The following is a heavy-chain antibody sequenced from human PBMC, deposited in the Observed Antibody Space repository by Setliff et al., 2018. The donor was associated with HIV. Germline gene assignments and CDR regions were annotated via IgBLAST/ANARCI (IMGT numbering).Heavy chain of an antibody. D-gene: IGHD6-13*01. J-gene: IGHJ3*02. CDR1: GGSISSYY. CDR3: ARVEYSSSSGAFDI. CDR2: IYTSGST. V-gene: IGHV4-59*01. Sequence: NPSETLSLTCTVSGGSISSYYWSWIRQPPGKGLEWIGYIYTSGSTNYNPSLKSRVTISVDTSKNQFSLKLSSVTAADTAVYYCARVEYSSSSGAFDIWGQGTMVTVSS.